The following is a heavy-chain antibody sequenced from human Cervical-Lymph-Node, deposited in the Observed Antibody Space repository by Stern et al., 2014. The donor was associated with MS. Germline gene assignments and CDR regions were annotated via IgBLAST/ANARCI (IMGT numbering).Heavy chain of an antibody. CDR1: GYTFTSYY. J-gene: IGHJ4*02. V-gene: IGHV1-46*01. D-gene: IGHD3-3*01. CDR3: ARGLPYFDFWSGYPNLDY. CDR2: LHPNGGNA. Sequence: VQLVQSGAEVKKPGASVKVSCKASGYTFTSYYIHWVRQAPGQGLEWMGLLHPNGGNANYAQKFQGSVTMTWDTSTSTVFMELSSLRSEDTAVFYCARGLPYFDFWSGYPNLDYWGQGTLVTVS.